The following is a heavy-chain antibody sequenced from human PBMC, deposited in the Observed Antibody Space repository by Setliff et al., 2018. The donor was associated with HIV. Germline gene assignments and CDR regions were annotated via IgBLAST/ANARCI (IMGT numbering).Heavy chain of an antibody. CDR3: VVYFGGNGGRGL. D-gene: IGHD2-15*01. J-gene: IGHJ4*02. CDR1: GDSIVSDDSTSSHH. Sequence: PSETLSLTCRFSGDSIVSDDSTSSHHCSWIRQPPGRGLEWIGTTPYGGSTNYNPSLRSRVTISLDTSTNQFSLRLNSVTAADTAHYFCVVYFGGNGGRGLWGQGTLVTVSS. V-gene: IGHV4-59*11. CDR2: TPYGGST.